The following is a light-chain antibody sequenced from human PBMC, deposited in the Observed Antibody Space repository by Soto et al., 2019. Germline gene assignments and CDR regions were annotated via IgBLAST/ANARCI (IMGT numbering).Light chain of an antibody. V-gene: IGLV1-47*02. CDR2: TDN. CDR3: AAWDERLNSVV. CDR1: SSNIGSDY. Sequence: QSVLTQPPSASGAPGQRVTISCSGSSSNIGSDYLYWYQQRPGTAPKLLIYTDNLRPSGVPDRFSGSKSGTSGSLAISGLRSEDEADYYCAAWDERLNSVVFGGGTQLTVL. J-gene: IGLJ2*01.